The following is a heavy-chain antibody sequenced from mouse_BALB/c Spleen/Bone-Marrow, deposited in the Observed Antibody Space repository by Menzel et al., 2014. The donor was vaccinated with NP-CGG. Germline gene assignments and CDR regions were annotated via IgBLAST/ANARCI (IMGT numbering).Heavy chain of an antibody. CDR1: GFTFSSYG. CDR3: ARPTTVVATGGSFDY. CDR2: ISSGGSYT. V-gene: IGHV5-6*01. D-gene: IGHD1-1*01. Sequence: EVKLMESGGDLVKPGGSLKLSCAASGFTFSSYGMSWARQTPDKRLEWVATISSGGSYTYYPDSVKGRFTISRDNAKNTLYLQMSSLKSEDTAMYYCARPTTVVATGGSFDYWGQGTTLTVSS. J-gene: IGHJ2*01.